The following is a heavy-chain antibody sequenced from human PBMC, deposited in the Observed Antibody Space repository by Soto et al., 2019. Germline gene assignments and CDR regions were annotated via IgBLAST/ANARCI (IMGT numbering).Heavy chain of an antibody. J-gene: IGHJ4*02. CDR1: GLTFTSYA. Sequence: QVQLVESGGGVVQPGRSLRLSCAASGLTFTSYAMHWVRQAPGKGLEWVAVISTDGSIKFYADSGKGRFTISRDNSKNTLYLQMNSLRVEDTAVYYCAKRITTSGPAAFDCWGQGTLVTVSS. CDR3: AKRITTSGPAAFDC. V-gene: IGHV3-30-3*01. D-gene: IGHD2-15*01. CDR2: ISTDGSIK.